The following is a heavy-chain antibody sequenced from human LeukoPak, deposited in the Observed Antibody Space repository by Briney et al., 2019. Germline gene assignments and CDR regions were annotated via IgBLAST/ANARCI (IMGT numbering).Heavy chain of an antibody. V-gene: IGHV1-18*01. CDR2: ISAYNGNT. Sequence: ASVKVSCKASGYTFTAYDFTWVRQAPGQGLEWMGWISAYNGNTNYAQKFQGRVTMTTDTSTRTAYMELRSLRSDDTAVYFCARASSGRRLDYWGQGTLVTVSS. CDR3: ARASSGRRLDY. CDR1: GYTFTAYD. J-gene: IGHJ4*02. D-gene: IGHD6-19*01.